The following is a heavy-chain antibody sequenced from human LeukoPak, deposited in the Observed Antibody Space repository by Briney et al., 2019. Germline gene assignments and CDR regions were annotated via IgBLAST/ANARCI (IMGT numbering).Heavy chain of an antibody. CDR1: GYTFTSYV. J-gene: IGHJ6*02. V-gene: IGHV1-8*01. CDR2: MTPISGNT. Sequence: ASVKVSCKASGYTFTSYVINWVRQAPGQGLEWRGWMTPISGNTDYAQKFQGRVTMTRNTSISTAYMELSSLRSEDTAVYYCGSAPRFWSAYRYYYYYYGMDVWGQGTTVTVSS. D-gene: IGHD3-3*01. CDR3: GSAPRFWSAYRYYYYYYGMDV.